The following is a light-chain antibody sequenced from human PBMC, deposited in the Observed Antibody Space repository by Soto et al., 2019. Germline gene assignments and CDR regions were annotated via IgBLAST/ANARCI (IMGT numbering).Light chain of an antibody. J-gene: IGLJ2*01. Sequence: QSVLTQPASVSGSPGQSITVSCTGTSSDIGGYIHVSWYQQEPGKAPKLMIYEGSKRPSGVSNRFSGSKSGNTASLTISGLQAEDEAHYYCCSYVGSDTYVIFGGGTQLTVL. CDR2: EGS. V-gene: IGLV2-23*01. CDR3: CSYVGSDTYVI. CDR1: SSDIGGYIH.